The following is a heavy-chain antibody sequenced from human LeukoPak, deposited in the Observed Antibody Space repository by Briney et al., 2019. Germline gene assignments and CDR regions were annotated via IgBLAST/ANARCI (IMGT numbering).Heavy chain of an antibody. J-gene: IGHJ4*02. CDR2: INAGNGNT. D-gene: IGHD6-6*01. CDR3: AFAIAARLGDY. V-gene: IGHV1-3*01. Sequence: ASEKVSCKASGYTFTSYAMHWVRQAPGQRLEWMGWINAGNGNTKYSQKFQGRVTITTDESTSTAYMELSSLRSEDTAVYYCAFAIAARLGDYWGQGTLVTVSS. CDR1: GYTFTSYA.